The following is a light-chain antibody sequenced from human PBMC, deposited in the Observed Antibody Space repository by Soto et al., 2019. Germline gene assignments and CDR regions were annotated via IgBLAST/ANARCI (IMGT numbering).Light chain of an antibody. CDR1: QSISSY. Sequence: DIQITQCPSSLSASVGDTVNITCRASQSISSYLTWYQQKTGKAPKLLIYAAYNLQGGVPSRFSGSGYGTDFNLTISSLQTEEFAAYYGQQSYDMPWTFGQGTKVDIK. CDR2: AAY. CDR3: QQSYDMPWT. V-gene: IGKV1-39*01. J-gene: IGKJ1*01.